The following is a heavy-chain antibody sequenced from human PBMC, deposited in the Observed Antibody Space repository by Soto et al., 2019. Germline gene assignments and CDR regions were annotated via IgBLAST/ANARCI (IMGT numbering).Heavy chain of an antibody. J-gene: IGHJ5*02. CDR3: ARLGPYASGTYSFRHNRFDP. CDR1: RLTFSSYA. CDR2: ISGSGDTT. D-gene: IGHD3-10*01. V-gene: IGHV3-23*01. Sequence: PGGSLRLSCVISRLTFSSYALNWVRQAPGEGLEWVSSISGSGDTTYYADSVKGRFTISRDNSKNTLYLQMNSLRVEDTAVYYCARLGPYASGTYSFRHNRFDPWGQGTQVTVSS.